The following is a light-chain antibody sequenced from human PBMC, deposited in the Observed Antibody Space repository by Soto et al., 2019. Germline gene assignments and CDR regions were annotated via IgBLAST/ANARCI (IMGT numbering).Light chain of an antibody. J-gene: IGKJ2*01. CDR2: DAS. V-gene: IGKV1-5*01. CDR3: QQYNRYPST. Sequence: DIPMTQSPSTLSASVGDIVTISCRASQSISSWLAGHQQKPGKAPKLLIYDASSLESGVPSRFSGSVSGTEFTLTISSLQPDDFATYYCQQYNRYPSTFGEGTKLEI. CDR1: QSISSW.